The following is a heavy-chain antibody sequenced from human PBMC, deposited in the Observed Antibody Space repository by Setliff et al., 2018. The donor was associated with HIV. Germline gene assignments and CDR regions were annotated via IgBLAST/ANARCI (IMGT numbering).Heavy chain of an antibody. CDR2: ISGSGTTI. J-gene: IGHJ4*02. Sequence: GGSLRLSCAASGFTFSHYYMSWIRQAPGKGLQWVSDISGSGTTIYYADSVKGRFTISRDDAKNSLYLQMNSLRADDTAVYYCARGRVESFWSDLIPSDYWGQGTLVTVSS. D-gene: IGHD3-3*01. CDR1: GFTFSHYY. V-gene: IGHV3-11*01. CDR3: ARGRVESFWSDLIPSDY.